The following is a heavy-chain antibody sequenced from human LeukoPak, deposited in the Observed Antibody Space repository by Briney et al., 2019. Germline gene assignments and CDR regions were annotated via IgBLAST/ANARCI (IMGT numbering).Heavy chain of an antibody. D-gene: IGHD6-13*01. CDR1: GFTFGDYY. CDR3: AKDRSSSWWGPDY. V-gene: IGHV3-11*01. Sequence: KTGGSLRLSCAASGFTFGDYYMSWIRQAPGKGLEWVSYISRSGSTIYYADSVRGRFTISRDNAKNSLYLQMNSLRAEDTAVYYCAKDRSSSWWGPDYWGQGTLVTVSS. CDR2: ISRSGSTI. J-gene: IGHJ4*02.